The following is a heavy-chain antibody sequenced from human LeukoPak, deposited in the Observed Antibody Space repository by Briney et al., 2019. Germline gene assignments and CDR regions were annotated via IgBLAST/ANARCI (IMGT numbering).Heavy chain of an antibody. CDR2: INSDGSGT. V-gene: IGHV3-74*01. J-gene: IGHJ5*02. Sequence: GGSLRLSCAASGFTFSSYWMHWVRQAPGKGLVWVSRINSDGSGTVYADSVKGRYTISRDNAKNTLYLQMNSLRAEDTAVYYCARRLGYCTNGVSYSGWFDPWGQGTLVTVSS. CDR1: GFTFSSYW. CDR3: ARRLGYCTNGVSYSGWFDP. D-gene: IGHD2-8*01.